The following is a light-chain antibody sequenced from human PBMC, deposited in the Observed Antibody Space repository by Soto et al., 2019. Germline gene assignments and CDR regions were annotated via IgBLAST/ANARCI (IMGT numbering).Light chain of an antibody. Sequence: DIQMTQSPSSLSASVGDRVTITCRASQSISSYLNWYQQKPGKAPKLLIYAASSLQSGVPSRFSGSGSGTDFTLTISSLPPEDFATYYWQQSYSTPPFTFGPVTKVDIK. J-gene: IGKJ3*01. CDR1: QSISSY. V-gene: IGKV1-39*01. CDR3: QQSYSTPPFT. CDR2: AAS.